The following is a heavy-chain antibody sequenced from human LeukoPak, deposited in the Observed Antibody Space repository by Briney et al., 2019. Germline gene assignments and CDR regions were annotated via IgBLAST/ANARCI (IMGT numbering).Heavy chain of an antibody. CDR3: ARDPVTTWGYFDY. V-gene: IGHV3-30-3*01. D-gene: IGHD4-17*01. CDR1: GFTFRNYA. CDR2: ISSDGTNK. Sequence: GGSLRLSCAASGFTFRNYAIRWVRQAPGKGLEWVAVISSDGTNKNYADSVKGRFTISRDKAKNTVYLQVNSLRSEDTAVYYCARDPVTTWGYFDYWGQGTLVTVSS. J-gene: IGHJ4*02.